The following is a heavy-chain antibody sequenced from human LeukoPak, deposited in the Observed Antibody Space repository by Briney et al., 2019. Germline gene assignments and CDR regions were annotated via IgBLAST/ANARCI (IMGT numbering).Heavy chain of an antibody. Sequence: PSETLSLTCTVSGGSISSYYWSWIRQPPGKGLEWIGYIYYSGSTNYNPSLKSRVTISVDTSKNQFSLKLSSVTAADTAVYYCARGREENWNLFDYWGQGTLVTVSS. V-gene: IGHV4-59*01. D-gene: IGHD1-7*01. J-gene: IGHJ4*02. CDR3: ARGREENWNLFDY. CDR2: IYYSGST. CDR1: GGSISSYY.